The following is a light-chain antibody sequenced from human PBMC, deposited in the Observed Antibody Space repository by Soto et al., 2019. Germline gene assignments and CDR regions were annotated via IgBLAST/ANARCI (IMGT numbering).Light chain of an antibody. J-gene: IGKJ1*01. CDR2: ESS. CDR3: QQYGSSGT. CDR1: QSVSNNY. V-gene: IGKV3-20*01. Sequence: EMVFTQAPGTLSLSPGERATLSCRASQSVSNNYLAWYQQKPGQAPRLLIYESSNRATGIAARFSGSGSGTDFTLTISRLEPEDLAVYYCQQYGSSGTFGQGTKVDI.